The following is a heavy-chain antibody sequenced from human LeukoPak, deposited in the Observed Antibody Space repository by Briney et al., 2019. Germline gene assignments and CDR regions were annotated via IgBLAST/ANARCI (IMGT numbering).Heavy chain of an antibody. CDR2: ISGSGGNT. V-gene: IGHV3-23*01. CDR3: AKDVGGDWGDLLYVDY. Sequence: PGGSLRLSCAASGFTFSNYAMSWVRLAPGKGLEWVSTISGSGGNTYYADSVKGRFTISRANSKNTLYLQMNSLRAEDTAIYYCAKDVGGDWGDLLYVDYWGQGTLVTVSS. CDR1: GFTFSNYA. J-gene: IGHJ4*02. D-gene: IGHD1-26*01.